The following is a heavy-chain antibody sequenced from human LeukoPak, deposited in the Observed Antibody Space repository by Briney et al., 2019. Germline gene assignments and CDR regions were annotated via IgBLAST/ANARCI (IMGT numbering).Heavy chain of an antibody. D-gene: IGHD2-2*01. J-gene: IGHJ4*02. Sequence: PGGSLRLSCAASGFTVSRNYMSWVRQAPGKGLEWVSAIFSGGSRYYAESVKGRFTISRDTSRNTLFLQMNSLRAEDTAVYYCARDHNEVPAAITAYWGQGTLVTVSS. CDR3: ARDHNEVPAAITAY. CDR1: GFTVSRNY. V-gene: IGHV3-53*01. CDR2: IFSGGSR.